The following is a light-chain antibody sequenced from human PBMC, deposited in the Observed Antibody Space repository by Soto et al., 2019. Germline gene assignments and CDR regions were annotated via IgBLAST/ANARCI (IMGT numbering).Light chain of an antibody. CDR3: QQLNSYPL. V-gene: IGKV1-9*01. CDR2: AAS. J-gene: IGKJ3*01. CDR1: QGISSY. Sequence: DIQLTQSPSFLSASVGDRVTITCRASQGISSYLAWYQQKPGKAPKLLIYAASTLQSGVPSRFSGSGSVTEFTLTISSLQPEDFATYYCQQLNSYPLFGPGTKADIK.